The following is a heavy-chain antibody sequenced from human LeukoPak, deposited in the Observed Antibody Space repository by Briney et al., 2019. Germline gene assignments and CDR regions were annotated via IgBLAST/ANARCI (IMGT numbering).Heavy chain of an antibody. CDR3: AKGYSSSWYVYFDY. V-gene: IGHV3-23*01. D-gene: IGHD6-13*01. J-gene: IGHJ4*02. CDR1: GFTFSSYA. Sequence: GGSLGLSCAASGFTFSSYAMSWGRQAPGEGVEWVSAISGSGGSTYYADSVKGRFTISRDNSKNTLYLQMNSLRAEDTAVYYCAKGYSSSWYVYFDYWGQGTLVTVSS. CDR2: ISGSGGST.